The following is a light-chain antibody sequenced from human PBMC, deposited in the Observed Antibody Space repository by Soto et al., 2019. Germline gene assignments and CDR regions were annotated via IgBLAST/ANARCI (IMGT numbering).Light chain of an antibody. CDR1: QSVRSK. CDR2: GAY. J-gene: IGKJ1*01. CDR3: QQYYNWPRT. Sequence: EVVMTQSPDTLSVSPGETVTLSCRASQSVRSKLAWYQQKPGQAPRLFIYGAYTRATGIPARFSGSGSGTDFTLTIRSLQSEDFAVYYCQQYYNWPRTFGQGTKVDI. V-gene: IGKV3-15*01.